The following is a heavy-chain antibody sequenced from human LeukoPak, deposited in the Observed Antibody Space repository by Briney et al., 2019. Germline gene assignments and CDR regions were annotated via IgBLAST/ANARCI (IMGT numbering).Heavy chain of an antibody. D-gene: IGHD3-10*01. CDR1: SGSISSYY. V-gene: IGHV4-59*08. Sequence: SETLSLTCTVSSGSISSYYWSWIRQPQGKGLEWIGYVYYSGSANYNPSLKSRVTISVDTSKNQFSLKLSSVTAADTAVYYCARHEKLGQFDYWGQGTLVTVSS. CDR3: ARHEKLGQFDY. CDR2: VYYSGSA. J-gene: IGHJ4*02.